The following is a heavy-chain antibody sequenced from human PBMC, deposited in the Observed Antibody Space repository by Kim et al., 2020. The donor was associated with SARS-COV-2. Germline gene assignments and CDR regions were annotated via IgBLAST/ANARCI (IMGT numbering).Heavy chain of an antibody. D-gene: IGHD2-21*01. CDR1: GFYFSSHE. J-gene: IGHJ5*01. CDR2: ISNRGETT. CDR3: AREWDQFCGGQMCHLDS. Sequence: GGSLRLSCVGSGFYFSSHEMIWVRQAPGKGLEWISYISNRGETTYYAGSVKGRFTVSRDNANDVMYLHMTNLRVDDTATYYCAREWDQFCGGQMCHLDSWGQGTLVSVST. V-gene: IGHV3-48*03.